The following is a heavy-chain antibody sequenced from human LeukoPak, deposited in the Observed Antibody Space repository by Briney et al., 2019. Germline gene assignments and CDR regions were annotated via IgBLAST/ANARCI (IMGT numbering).Heavy chain of an antibody. D-gene: IGHD4-17*01. Sequence: GGSLRLSCAASGFTVSSNYMSWVRQAPGKGLEWVSVIYSGGSTYYADSVKGRLTISRDNSKNTLYLQMNSLRAEDTAVYYCASDGDYEYVGAFDIWGQGTMVTVSS. CDR1: GFTVSSNY. CDR3: ASDGDYEYVGAFDI. CDR2: IYSGGST. J-gene: IGHJ3*02. V-gene: IGHV3-66*02.